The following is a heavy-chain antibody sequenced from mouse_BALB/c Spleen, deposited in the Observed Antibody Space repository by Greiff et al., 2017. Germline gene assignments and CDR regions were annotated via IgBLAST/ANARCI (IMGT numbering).Heavy chain of an antibody. CDR1: GFTFSSYT. CDR2: ISNGGGST. Sequence: EVQRVESGGGLVQPGGSLKLSCAASGFTFSSYTMSWVRQTPEKRLEWVAYISNGGGSTYYPDTVKGRFTISRDNAKNTLYLQMSSLKSEDTAMYYCARRGNYVDWYFDVWGAGTTVTVSS. CDR3: ARRGNYVDWYFDV. V-gene: IGHV5-12-2*01. J-gene: IGHJ1*01. D-gene: IGHD2-1*01.